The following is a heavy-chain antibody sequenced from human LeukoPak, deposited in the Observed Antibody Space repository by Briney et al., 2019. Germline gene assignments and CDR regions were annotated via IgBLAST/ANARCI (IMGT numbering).Heavy chain of an antibody. J-gene: IGHJ4*02. CDR3: ARDLGYCSGTSCYGFGTDY. CDR1: GYTFTGYY. D-gene: IGHD2-2*01. Sequence: ASVKVSCKASGYTFTGYYMHWVRQAPGQGLEWMGWINPNSGGTNYAQKFQGRVTMTRDTSISTAYMELSRLRSDDTAVYYCARDLGYCSGTSCYGFGTDYWGQGTLVTVSS. V-gene: IGHV1-2*02. CDR2: INPNSGGT.